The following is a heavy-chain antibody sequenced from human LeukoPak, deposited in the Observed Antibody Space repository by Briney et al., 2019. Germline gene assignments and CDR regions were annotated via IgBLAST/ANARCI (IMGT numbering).Heavy chain of an antibody. CDR2: ISYDGSNK. Sequence: GGSLRLSCAASGFTFSSYAMHWVRQAPGKGLEWVAVISYDGSNKYYADSVKGRSTISRDNSKNTLYLQMNSLRAEDTAVYYCARVMYYYDSSGYYADYYYYGMDVWGQGTTVTVSS. CDR1: GFTFSSYA. CDR3: ARVMYYYDSSGYYADYYYYGMDV. D-gene: IGHD3-22*01. V-gene: IGHV3-30-3*01. J-gene: IGHJ6*02.